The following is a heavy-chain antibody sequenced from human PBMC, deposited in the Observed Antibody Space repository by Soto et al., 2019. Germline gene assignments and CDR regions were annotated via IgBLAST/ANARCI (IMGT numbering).Heavy chain of an antibody. CDR2: VSADNGGS. V-gene: IGHV1-3*01. D-gene: IGHD3-16*02. CDR3: AGGQFYDYVRVSHLPDRSYCDP. J-gene: IGHJ5*02. Sequence: QDQFVQSGSEVKKPGASVKVSCKTSRYTFRNYIIHWVRQAPGLGLEWVGWVSADNGGSKLSQKYQGRVTLSRDTFEHTVYMELTRLRYEATAVYYCAGGQFYDYVRVSHLPDRSYCDPGGQGPLVTVSS. CDR1: RYTFRNYI.